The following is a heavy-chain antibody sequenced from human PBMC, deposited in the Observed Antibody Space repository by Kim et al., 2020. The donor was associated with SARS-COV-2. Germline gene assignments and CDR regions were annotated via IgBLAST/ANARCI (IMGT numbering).Heavy chain of an antibody. J-gene: IGHJ6*02. CDR3: ARWAPDIVVVPAAQIHYYGMDV. CDR2: INSDGSST. D-gene: IGHD2-2*01. V-gene: IGHV3-74*01. Sequence: GGSLRLSCAASGFTFSSYWMHWVRQAPGKGLVWVSRINSDGSSTSYADSVKGRFTISRDNAKNTLYLQMNSLRAEDTAVYYCARWAPDIVVVPAAQIHYYGMDVWGQGTPVTVSS. CDR1: GFTFSSYW.